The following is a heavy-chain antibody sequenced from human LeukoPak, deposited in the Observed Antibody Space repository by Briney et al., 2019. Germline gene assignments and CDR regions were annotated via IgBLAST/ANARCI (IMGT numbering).Heavy chain of an antibody. J-gene: IGHJ6*02. D-gene: IGHD3-22*01. Sequence: GGSLRLSCAASGFTFSSYAMSWVRQAPGKGLEWVSSISSSSSYIYYADSVKGRFTISRDNAKNSLYLQMNSLRAEDTAVYYCARALDDSSGYYYGMDVWGQGTTVTVSS. CDR2: ISSSSSYI. V-gene: IGHV3-21*01. CDR3: ARALDDSSGYYYGMDV. CDR1: GFTFSSYA.